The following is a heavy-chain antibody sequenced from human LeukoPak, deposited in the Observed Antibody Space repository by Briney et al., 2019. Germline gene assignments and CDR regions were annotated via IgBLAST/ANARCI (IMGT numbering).Heavy chain of an antibody. CDR1: GSTFSSYA. CDR2: ISGSGGAT. D-gene: IGHD1-26*01. Sequence: GGSLRLSCAASGSTFSSYAMSWVRQAPGKGLEWVSSISGSGGATYYADSVKGRFTISGDNSKSTLYLQMNSLRAEDTAIYYCAKRGAEVGATVAPGDYWGQGTLVTVSS. CDR3: AKRGAEVGATVAPGDY. V-gene: IGHV3-23*01. J-gene: IGHJ4*02.